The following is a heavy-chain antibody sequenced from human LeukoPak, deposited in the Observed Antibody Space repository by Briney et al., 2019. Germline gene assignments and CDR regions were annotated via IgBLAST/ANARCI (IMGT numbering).Heavy chain of an antibody. CDR3: ASGRQLGY. V-gene: IGHV3-7*01. D-gene: IGHD6-13*01. Sequence: GGSLSLSCAASGFTFSNYWMSWVRQAPGKGLEWVANIKEDGSEKYYVDSVKGRFTISRDNARNPLYLQMNSLRAEDTAVYYCASGRQLGYWGQGTLVTVSS. J-gene: IGHJ4*02. CDR2: IKEDGSEK. CDR1: GFTFSNYW.